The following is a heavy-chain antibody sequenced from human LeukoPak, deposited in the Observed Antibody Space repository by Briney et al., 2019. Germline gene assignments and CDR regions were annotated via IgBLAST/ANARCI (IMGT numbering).Heavy chain of an antibody. CDR3: ARGGYCSGGSCYGGPFDY. Sequence: PSETLSLTCTVSGGSISSYYWSWIRQPPGKGLEWIGYINYSGSTNYNPSLKSRVTISVDTSENQFSLKLSSVTAADTAVYYCARGGYCSGGSCYGGPFDYWGQGTLVTVSS. D-gene: IGHD2-15*01. J-gene: IGHJ4*02. V-gene: IGHV4-59*01. CDR1: GGSISSYY. CDR2: INYSGST.